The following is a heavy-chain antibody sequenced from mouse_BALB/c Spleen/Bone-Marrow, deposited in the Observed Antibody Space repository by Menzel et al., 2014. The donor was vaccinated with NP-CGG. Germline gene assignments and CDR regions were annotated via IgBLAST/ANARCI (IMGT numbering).Heavy chain of an antibody. CDR2: IDPANGNT. Sequence: VQLKESGAELVKPGASVKLSCTASGFNIKDTYMHWVKQRPEQGLGWIGRIDPANGNTKYDPKFQGKATITADTSSNTAYLQLSSLTSEDTAVYYCARYYYGSSYSDYWGQGTTLTVSS. J-gene: IGHJ2*01. CDR3: ARYYYGSSYSDY. CDR1: GFNIKDTY. V-gene: IGHV14-3*02. D-gene: IGHD1-1*01.